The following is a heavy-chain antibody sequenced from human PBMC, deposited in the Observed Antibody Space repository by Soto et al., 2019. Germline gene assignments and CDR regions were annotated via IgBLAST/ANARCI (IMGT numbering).Heavy chain of an antibody. Sequence: QVQLVQSGAEVKKPGASVKVSCKASGYTFTSYGISWXXXXXXQGLEWMGWISAYNGNTNYAQKLQGRVTMTTDTXXXXXXXXXXXXXXXXXXXXXXXXXXXTRSDYWGQGTLVTVSS. CDR3: XXXXXTRSDY. J-gene: IGHJ4*02. CDR2: ISAYNGNT. CDR1: GYTFTSYG. V-gene: IGHV1-18*01.